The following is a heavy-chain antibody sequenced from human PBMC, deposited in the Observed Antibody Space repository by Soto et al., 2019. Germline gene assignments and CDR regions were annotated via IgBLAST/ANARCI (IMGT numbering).Heavy chain of an antibody. CDR2: IYYSGST. CDR3: ARSKELRYFDWQTYYYYYMDV. Sequence: PSETLSLTCTVSGGSISSYYWSWIRQPPGKGLEWIGYIYYSGSTNYNPSLKSRVTISVDTSKNQFSLKLSSVTAADTAVYYCARSKELRYFDWQTYYYYYMDVWGKGTTVTVSS. CDR1: GGSISSYY. V-gene: IGHV4-59*01. D-gene: IGHD3-9*01. J-gene: IGHJ6*03.